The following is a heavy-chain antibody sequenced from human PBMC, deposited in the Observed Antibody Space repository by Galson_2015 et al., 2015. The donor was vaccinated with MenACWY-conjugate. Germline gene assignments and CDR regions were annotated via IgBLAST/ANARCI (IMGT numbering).Heavy chain of an antibody. V-gene: IGHV3-7*03. CDR2: IHQDGGRK. Sequence: SLRLSCAAPGFRFTDYWMTWVRQAPGKGLEWVANIHQDGGRKYYADSLKGRFTISRDNAKNSVFLQMTSLRPEDTAVYYRVRDGDYGDNEGMDVWGQGTTVTVSS. J-gene: IGHJ6*02. D-gene: IGHD4-17*01. CDR1: GFRFTDYW. CDR3: VRDGDYGDNEGMDV.